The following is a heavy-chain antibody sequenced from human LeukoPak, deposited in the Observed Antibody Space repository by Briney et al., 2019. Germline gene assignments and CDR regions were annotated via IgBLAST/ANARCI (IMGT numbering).Heavy chain of an antibody. CDR1: GGSFSSYY. CDR3: ARGFSYCSSTSCYTGYFDY. Sequence: SETLSLTCAVYGGSFSSYYWSWIRQPPGKGLEWIGEINHSGSTNYNPSLKSRVTISVDTSKSQFSLKLRSVTATDTAVYYCARGFSYCSSTSCYTGYFDYWGRGTVARVSS. D-gene: IGHD2-2*02. J-gene: IGHJ4*02. CDR2: INHSGST. V-gene: IGHV4-34*01.